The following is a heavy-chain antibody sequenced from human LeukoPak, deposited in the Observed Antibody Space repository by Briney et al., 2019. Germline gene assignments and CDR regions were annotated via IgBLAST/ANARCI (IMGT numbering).Heavy chain of an antibody. J-gene: IGHJ4*02. CDR1: GYTFTSYG. D-gene: IGHD3-22*01. CDR3: ARAPDLVVIIPNYFDY. Sequence: ASVKVSCKASGYTFTSYGISWVRQAPGQGLEWMGWISAYNGNTNYAQKLQGRVTMTTDTSTSTAYMELRSLRSDDTAVYYCARAPDLVVIIPNYFDYWGQGTLVTVSS. V-gene: IGHV1-18*01. CDR2: ISAYNGNT.